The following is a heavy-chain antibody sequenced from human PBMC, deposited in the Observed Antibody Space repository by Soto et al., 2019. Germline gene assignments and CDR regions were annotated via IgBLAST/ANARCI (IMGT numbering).Heavy chain of an antibody. D-gene: IGHD3-16*02. CDR3: ARGQPVYDYVWGSYRSDAFDI. J-gene: IGHJ3*02. Sequence: ASVKVSCKASGGTFSSYAISWVRHAPGQGLEWMGGIIPIFGTANYAQKFQGRVTITADESTSTAYMELSSLRSEDTAVYYCARGQPVYDYVWGSYRSDAFDIWGQGTMVTVSS. CDR1: GGTFSSYA. V-gene: IGHV1-69*13. CDR2: IIPIFGTA.